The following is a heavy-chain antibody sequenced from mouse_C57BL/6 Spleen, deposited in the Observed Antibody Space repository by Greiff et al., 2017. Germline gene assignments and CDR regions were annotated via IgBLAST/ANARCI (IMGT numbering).Heavy chain of an antibody. V-gene: IGHV1-4*01. J-gene: IGHJ3*01. Sequence: QVQLQQSGAELARPGASVKMSCKASGYTFTSYTMHWVKQRPGQGLEWIGYINPSSGYTKYNQTFKDQATLTADKSSSTAYMQLSSLTSEDSAVYYCARGDYYIWGQGTLVTVSA. CDR2: INPSSGYT. CDR1: GYTFTSYT. CDR3: ARGDYYI. D-gene: IGHD2-12*01.